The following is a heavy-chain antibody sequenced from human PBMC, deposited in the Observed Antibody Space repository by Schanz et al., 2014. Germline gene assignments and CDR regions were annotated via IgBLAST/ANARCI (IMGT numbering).Heavy chain of an antibody. CDR1: GFSFSSYS. J-gene: IGHJ4*02. V-gene: IGHV3-21*01. D-gene: IGHD3-10*01. Sequence: EADLVESGGGLIQRGESLRLSCSASGFSFSSYSMNWVRQAPGKGLEWVSSISSSSSYIYYADSVKGRFTISRENAKNSLYLQMNSLRAGDTAVYYCARVPYGSGSYWDYWGQGTLVTVSS. CDR3: ARVPYGSGSYWDY. CDR2: ISSSSSYI.